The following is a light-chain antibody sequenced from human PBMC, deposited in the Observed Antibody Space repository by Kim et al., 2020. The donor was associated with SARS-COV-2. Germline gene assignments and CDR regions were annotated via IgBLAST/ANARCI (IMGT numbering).Light chain of an antibody. V-gene: IGLV2-18*02. Sequence: QSVTSSCTGTRNDVGSYRRVSWYRQAPHTPPPLIIYEVTNRPSGVPDRFSGSASGNTASLTISGLQTEDEGDYYCSSFTSGGTLVLFGGGTKVTVL. J-gene: IGLJ2*01. CDR1: RNDVGSYRR. CDR3: SSFTSGGTLVL. CDR2: EVT.